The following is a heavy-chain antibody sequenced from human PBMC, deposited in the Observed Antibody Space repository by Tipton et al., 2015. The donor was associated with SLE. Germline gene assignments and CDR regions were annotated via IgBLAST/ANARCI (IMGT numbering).Heavy chain of an antibody. CDR2: IYSGGST. J-gene: IGHJ3*02. CDR3: ARDSPGGAAAGNDAFDI. CDR1: GFTVSSNY. Sequence: QLVQSGGGLVQPGGSLRLSCAASGFTVSSNYMSWVRQAPGKGLEWVSVIYSGGSTYYADSVKGRFTISRDNSKNTLYLQMNSLRAEDTAVYYCARDSPGGAAAGNDAFDIWGQGTMVTVSS. D-gene: IGHD6-13*01. V-gene: IGHV3-53*04.